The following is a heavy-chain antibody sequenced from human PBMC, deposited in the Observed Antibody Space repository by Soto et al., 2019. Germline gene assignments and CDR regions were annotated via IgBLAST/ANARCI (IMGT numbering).Heavy chain of an antibody. D-gene: IGHD5-18*01. J-gene: IGHJ5*02. CDR2: IYWNDDK. CDR3: AHRQHSYGYNWFDP. CDR1: GFSLSTSGVG. Sequence: SVPTLVHPPHTLTLTCTFSGFSLSTSGVGVGWIRQPPGKALEWLALIYWNDDKRYSPSLKSRLTITKDTSKNQVVLTMTNMDPVDTATYYCAHRQHSYGYNWFDPWGQGTLVTVSS. V-gene: IGHV2-5*01.